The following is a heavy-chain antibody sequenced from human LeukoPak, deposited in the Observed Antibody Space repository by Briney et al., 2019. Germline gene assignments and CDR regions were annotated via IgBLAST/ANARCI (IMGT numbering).Heavy chain of an antibody. D-gene: IGHD4-11*01. CDR3: ARHDPSKNGAYDI. V-gene: IGHV4-59*08. Sequence: PSETLSLTCTVSGGSINNYYWSWIRQPPGKGPEWIGYLYYSDTTSYNPSLTSRVTISIDTSKNQFSLKLTSVTAADTAVYYCARHDPSKNGAYDIWGQGAMVTVSS. CDR2: LYYSDTT. J-gene: IGHJ3*02. CDR1: GGSINNYY.